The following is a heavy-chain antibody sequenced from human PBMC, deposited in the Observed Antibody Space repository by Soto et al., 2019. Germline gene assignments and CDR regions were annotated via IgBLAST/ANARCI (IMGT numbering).Heavy chain of an antibody. Sequence: ASVKVSWKASGYTFTSYYMHWVRQAPGQGLEWMGIINPSGGSTSYAQKFQGRVTMTRDTSTSTVHMEPSSLRSEDTAVYYCARADDSQLRGPTFFGYWGQGNLGTVSS. CDR1: GYTFTSYY. V-gene: IGHV1-46*03. J-gene: IGHJ4*02. CDR3: ARADDSQLRGPTFFGY. CDR2: INPSGGST. D-gene: IGHD6-6*01.